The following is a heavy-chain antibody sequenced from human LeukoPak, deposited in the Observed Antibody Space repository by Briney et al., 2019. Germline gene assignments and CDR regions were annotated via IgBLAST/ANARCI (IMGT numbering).Heavy chain of an antibody. CDR1: GGSISSSSYY. J-gene: IGHJ4*02. D-gene: IGHD2-21*01. V-gene: IGHV4-39*01. CDR3: ARLKGKGKNRYCGGDCHSGIDY. CDR2: IYYSGST. Sequence: PSETLSLTCTVSGGSISSSSYYWGWIRQPPGKGLEWIGSIYYSGSTYYNPSLKSRVTISVDTSKNQFSLKLSSVTAADTAVYYCARLKGKGKNRYCGGDCHSGIDYWGQGTLVTVSS.